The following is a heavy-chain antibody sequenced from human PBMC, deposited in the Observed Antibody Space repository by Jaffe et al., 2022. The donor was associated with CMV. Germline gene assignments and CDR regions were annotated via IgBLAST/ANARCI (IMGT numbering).Heavy chain of an antibody. V-gene: IGHV4-39*01. CDR1: GGSISSSSYY. D-gene: IGHD3-22*01. CDR3: ARHGDYYDSSDRKHHDAFDI. Sequence: QLQLQESGPGLVKPSETLSLTCTVSGGSISSSSYYWGWIRQPPGKGLEWIGSIYYSGSTYYNPSLKSRVTISVDTSKNQFSLKLSSVTAADTAVYYCARHGDYYDSSDRKHHDAFDIWGQGTMVTVSS. J-gene: IGHJ3*02. CDR2: IYYSGST.